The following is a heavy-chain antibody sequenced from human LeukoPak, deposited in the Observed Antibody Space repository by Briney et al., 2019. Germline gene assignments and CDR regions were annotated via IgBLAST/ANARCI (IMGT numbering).Heavy chain of an antibody. CDR1: GYTFIGYY. Sequence: ASVKVSCKASGYTFIGYYMHWVRQAPGQGLEWMGWINPNSGGTNYAQKFQGWVTMTRDTSISTAYMELSRLRSDDTAVYYCARGDSSGWYVWFDPWGQGTLVTVSS. CDR2: INPNSGGT. V-gene: IGHV1-2*04. J-gene: IGHJ5*02. CDR3: ARGDSSGWYVWFDP. D-gene: IGHD6-19*01.